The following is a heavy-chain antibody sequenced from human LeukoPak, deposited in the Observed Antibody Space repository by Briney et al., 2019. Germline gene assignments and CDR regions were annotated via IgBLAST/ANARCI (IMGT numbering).Heavy chain of an antibody. CDR3: ARDWASGWYGEWNWFDP. CDR2: ISSSSSYI. Sequence: GGSLRLSCAASGFTFSSYSMNWVRQAPGKGLEWVSSISSSSSYIYYADSVKGRFTISRDNAKNSLYLQMNSLRAEDTAVYYCARDWASGWYGEWNWFDPWGQGTLVTVSS. V-gene: IGHV3-21*01. CDR1: GFTFSSYS. J-gene: IGHJ5*02. D-gene: IGHD6-19*01.